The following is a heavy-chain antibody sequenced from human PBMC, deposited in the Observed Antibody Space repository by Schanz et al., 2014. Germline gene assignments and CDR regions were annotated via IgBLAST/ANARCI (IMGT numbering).Heavy chain of an antibody. CDR1: GFTFGNFF. V-gene: IGHV3-66*01. D-gene: IGHD3-9*01. J-gene: IGHJ4*02. Sequence: EVQLVESGGGLVQPGGSLRLSCAASGFTFGNFFMSWVRQAPGKGLEWVSFIYGGSTYYTDSVKGRFTISRDNSKNTLYLQMNSLRAEDTAVYYCARTTNPFNFDSWPYLDYWGQGTLVTVSS. CDR3: ARTTNPFNFDSWPYLDY. CDR2: IYGGST.